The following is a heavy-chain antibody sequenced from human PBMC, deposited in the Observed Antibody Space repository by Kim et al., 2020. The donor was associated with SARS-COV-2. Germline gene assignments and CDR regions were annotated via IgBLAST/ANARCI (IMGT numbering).Heavy chain of an antibody. J-gene: IGHJ6*02. CDR2: IYPGDSDT. CDR3: ARHDSGLVPAGYYGMDV. D-gene: IGHD3-9*01. Sequence: GESLKISCKGSGYSFTSYWIGWVRQMPGKGLEWMGIIYPGDSDTRYSPSFQGQVTISADKSISTAYLQWSSLKASDTAMYYCARHDSGLVPAGYYGMDVWGQGTTVTVSS. CDR1: GYSFTSYW. V-gene: IGHV5-51*01.